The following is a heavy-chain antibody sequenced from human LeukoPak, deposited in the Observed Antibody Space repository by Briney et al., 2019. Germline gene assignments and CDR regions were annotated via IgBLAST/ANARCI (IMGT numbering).Heavy chain of an antibody. V-gene: IGHV4-30-4*08. D-gene: IGHD3-22*01. CDR3: ASSRVYYYDSSGYYYRFDY. CDR1: GGSISSGDYY. CDR2: IYYSGST. Sequence: PSETLSLTCTVSGGSISSGDYYWSWIRQPPGKGLEWIGYIYYSGSTYYNPSLKSRVTISVDTSKNQFSLKLSSATAADTAVYYCASSRVYYYDSSGYYYRFDYWGQGTLVTVSS. J-gene: IGHJ4*02.